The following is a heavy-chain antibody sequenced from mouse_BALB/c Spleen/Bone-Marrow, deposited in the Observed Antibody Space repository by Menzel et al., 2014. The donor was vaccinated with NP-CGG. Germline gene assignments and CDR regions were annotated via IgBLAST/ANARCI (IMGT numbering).Heavy chain of an antibody. J-gene: IGHJ4*01. V-gene: IGHV5-9*02. Sequence: EVKLMESGGGLVKPGGSLKLSCAASGFALSSYDMSWVRQTPEKRLEWVATISSGGSYTYYPDSVKGRFTISRDNARNTLYLQMGSLRSEDTALYYCARHLFAYAMDYWGQGTSVTVSS. CDR3: ARHLFAYAMDY. CDR2: ISSGGSYT. CDR1: GFALSSYD.